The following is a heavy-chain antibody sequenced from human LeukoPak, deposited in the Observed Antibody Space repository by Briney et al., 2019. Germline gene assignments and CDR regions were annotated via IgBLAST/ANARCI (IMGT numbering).Heavy chain of an antibody. CDR2: IYSTTST. D-gene: IGHD6-13*01. J-gene: IGHJ4*02. CDR1: GGSISSSSYY. Sequence: SSETLSLTCTVSGGSISSSSYYWGWLRQPPGKGLEWIGSIYSTTSTYYNPSLKSRVTISVDTSKNQFSLKLSSVTAADTAVYYCARGTSSSWYMWFDYWGQGTLVTVSS. V-gene: IGHV4-39*01. CDR3: ARGTSSSWYMWFDY.